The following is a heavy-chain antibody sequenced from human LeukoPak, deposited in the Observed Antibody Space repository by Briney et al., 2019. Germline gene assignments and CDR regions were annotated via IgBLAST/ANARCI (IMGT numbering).Heavy chain of an antibody. Sequence: SETLSLTCTVSGGSISSYYWGWIRQPPGKGLEWIASIYSGGNTFHNPSLKSRVTISLDTSKNQFPLKLTSVTAADTAVYYCARDQRSLFDVWGQGSLVIVSS. J-gene: IGHJ4*02. CDR1: GGSISSYY. V-gene: IGHV4-39*06. D-gene: IGHD1-26*01. CDR2: IYSGGNT. CDR3: ARDQRSLFDV.